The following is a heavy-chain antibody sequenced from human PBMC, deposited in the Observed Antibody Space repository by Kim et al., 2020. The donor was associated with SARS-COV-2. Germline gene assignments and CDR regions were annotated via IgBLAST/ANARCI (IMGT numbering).Heavy chain of an antibody. V-gene: IGHV1-3*01. CDR3: ARADVHYDILTGYYPGHFDY. CDR1: GYTFTSYS. CDR2: INAGNGNT. D-gene: IGHD3-9*01. J-gene: IGHJ4*01. Sequence: ASVKVSCKASGYTFTSYSMHWVRQAPGQRLEWMGWINAGNGNTKYSQKFQGRVTITRDTSASTAYMELSSLRSEDTAVYYCARADVHYDILTGYYPGHFDYWGHGTLVTVSS.